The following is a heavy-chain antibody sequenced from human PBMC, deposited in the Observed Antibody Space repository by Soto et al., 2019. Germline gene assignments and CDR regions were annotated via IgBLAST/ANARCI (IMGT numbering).Heavy chain of an antibody. CDR2: IYYSGST. CDR1: GGSISSSSYY. Sequence: SETPSLTCTVSGGSISSSSYYWGWIRQPPGKGLEWIGSIYYSGSTYNNPSLKSRLTISVDTSKNQFSLKLSSVTAADTAVYYCARPNYGDYYYYGMDVWGQGTTVTVSS. V-gene: IGHV4-39*01. D-gene: IGHD4-17*01. CDR3: ARPNYGDYYYYGMDV. J-gene: IGHJ6*02.